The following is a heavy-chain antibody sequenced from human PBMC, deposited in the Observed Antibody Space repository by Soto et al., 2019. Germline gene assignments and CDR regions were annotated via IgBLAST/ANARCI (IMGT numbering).Heavy chain of an antibody. CDR2: IYYSGTT. V-gene: IGHV4-61*08. D-gene: IGHD6-19*01. CDR1: GGSVSSGGYY. Sequence: PSETLSLTCTVSGGSVSSGGYYWSWIRQHPGTGLEWIGYIYYSGTTNFNPSLKSRVTISVDTSKNQFSLKLSSVTAADTAVYYCARGIAVAAPWVYYYGMDVWGQGTTVTVSS. J-gene: IGHJ6*02. CDR3: ARGIAVAAPWVYYYGMDV.